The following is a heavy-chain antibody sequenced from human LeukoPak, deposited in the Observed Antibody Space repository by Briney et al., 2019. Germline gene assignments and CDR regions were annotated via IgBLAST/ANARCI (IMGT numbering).Heavy chain of an antibody. CDR2: ISGSGGST. CDR3: ANPGLSGSYGGVDY. V-gene: IGHV3-23*01. D-gene: IGHD1-26*01. J-gene: IGHJ4*02. Sequence: PGGSLRLSCAASGFSFSGSAMHWVRQAPGKGLEWVSAISGSGGSTYYADSVKGRFTISRDNSKNTLYLQMNSLRVEDTAVYYCANPGLSGSYGGVDYWGQGTLVTVSS. CDR1: GFSFSGSA.